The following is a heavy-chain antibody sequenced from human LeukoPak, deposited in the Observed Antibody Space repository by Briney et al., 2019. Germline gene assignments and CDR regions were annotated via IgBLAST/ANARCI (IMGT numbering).Heavy chain of an antibody. CDR3: ARGHYYGLDV. J-gene: IGHJ6*04. CDR2: ISSSSSNI. V-gene: IGHV3-21*01. CDR1: GFTFSNYS. Sequence: GGSLRLSCAASGFTFSNYSMNWVRQAPGKGLEWVSSISSSSSNIYYADSVKGRFTISRDNAKNSLYLQVNSLRDGDTAVYYCARGHYYGLDVWGKGTTVTISS.